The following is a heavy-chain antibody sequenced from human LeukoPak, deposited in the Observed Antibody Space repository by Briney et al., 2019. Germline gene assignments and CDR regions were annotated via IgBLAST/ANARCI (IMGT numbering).Heavy chain of an antibody. CDR2: IYTSGST. CDR3: ARDFRIAAAGYYYYYGMDV. V-gene: IGHV4-4*07. D-gene: IGHD6-13*01. J-gene: IGHJ6*02. CDR1: GGSISSYY. Sequence: PSETLSLTCTVSGGSISSYYWSWIRQPAGKGLEWIGRIYTSGSTNYNPSLKSRVTMSVDTSKNQFSLKLSSVTAADTAVYYCARDFRIAAAGYYYYYGMDVWGQGTTVTVSS.